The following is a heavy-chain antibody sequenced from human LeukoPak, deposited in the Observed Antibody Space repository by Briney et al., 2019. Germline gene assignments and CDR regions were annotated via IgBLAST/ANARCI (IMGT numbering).Heavy chain of an antibody. CDR3: ATTGVMVRGVSYYFDY. Sequence: ASVKVSCKASGYTFTGYYMHWVRQAPGQGLEWMGWINPNSGGTNYAQKFQGWVTMTRDTSISTAYMELRSLTSDDTAVYYCATTGVMVRGVSYYFDYWGQGTLVTVSS. CDR2: INPNSGGT. D-gene: IGHD3-10*01. J-gene: IGHJ4*02. V-gene: IGHV1-2*04. CDR1: GYTFTGYY.